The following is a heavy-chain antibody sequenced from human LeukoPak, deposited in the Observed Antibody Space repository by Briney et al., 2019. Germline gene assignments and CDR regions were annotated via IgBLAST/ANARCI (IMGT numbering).Heavy chain of an antibody. CDR1: GFTFSSYG. CDR2: ISYDGSNK. Sequence: GGSLRLSRAASGFTFSSYGMHWVRQAPGKGLEWVAVISYDGSNKYYADSVKGRFTISRDNSKNTLYLQMNSLRAEDTAVYYCAKGGYGEAYYYGMDVWGQGTTVTVSS. J-gene: IGHJ6*02. V-gene: IGHV3-30*18. D-gene: IGHD4-17*01. CDR3: AKGGYGEAYYYGMDV.